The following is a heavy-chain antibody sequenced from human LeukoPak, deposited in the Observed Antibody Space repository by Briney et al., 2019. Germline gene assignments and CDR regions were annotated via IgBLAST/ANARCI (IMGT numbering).Heavy chain of an antibody. J-gene: IGHJ3*02. CDR3: ARRRHSSSWYAAFDI. Sequence: GASVKVSCKASGGTFSSYAISWVRQAPGQGLEWMGRIIPILGIANYAQKFQGRVTITADKSTSTAYMELSSLRSEDTAVYYCARRRHSSSWYAAFDIWGQGTMVTVSS. CDR1: GGTFSSYA. V-gene: IGHV1-69*04. CDR2: IIPILGIA. D-gene: IGHD6-13*01.